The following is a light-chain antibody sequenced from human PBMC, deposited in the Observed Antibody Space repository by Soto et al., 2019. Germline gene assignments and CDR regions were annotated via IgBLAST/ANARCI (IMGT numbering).Light chain of an antibody. CDR3: QSYDSILSGSDVV. V-gene: IGLV1-40*01. CDR1: SSNIGAGYD. CDR2: SNY. J-gene: IGLJ2*01. Sequence: QAVVTQPPSVSGAPGQRVTISCTGSSSNIGAGYDVHWYQQLPGTAPKLLIYSNYNRPSGVPDRFSGSKSGTSASLAITGLQAEDEADYYCQSYDSILSGSDVVFGGGTKVTVL.